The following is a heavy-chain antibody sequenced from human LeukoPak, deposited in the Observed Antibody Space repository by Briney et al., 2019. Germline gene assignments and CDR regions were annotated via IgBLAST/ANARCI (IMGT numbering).Heavy chain of an antibody. CDR3: ARNTDRDAYMAS. D-gene: IGHD5-24*01. V-gene: IGHV3-7*01. CDR1: GFTLSSYW. CDR2: IKQDGTET. Sequence: GGSLRLSCEVTGFTLSSYWMSWVRQAPGKGLEWVANIKQDGTETHYGDSVEGRFTISRDNAKNSLYLQLNSLRGEDTAVYYCARNTDRDAYMASWGQGTLVTVSS. J-gene: IGHJ5*02.